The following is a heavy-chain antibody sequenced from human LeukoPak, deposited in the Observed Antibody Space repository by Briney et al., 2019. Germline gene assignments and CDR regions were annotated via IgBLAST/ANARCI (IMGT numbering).Heavy chain of an antibody. J-gene: IGHJ5*02. D-gene: IGHD6-19*01. Sequence: GGSLRLSCAASGFTFSSYAMSWVRQAPGKGLEWVPAISGSGGSTYYAVSVKSRFTISRDNSKNTLYLQMNSLRAEDTAVYYCANLGIAVANWFDPWGQGTLVTVSS. CDR3: ANLGIAVANWFDP. V-gene: IGHV3-23*01. CDR1: GFTFSSYA. CDR2: ISGSGGST.